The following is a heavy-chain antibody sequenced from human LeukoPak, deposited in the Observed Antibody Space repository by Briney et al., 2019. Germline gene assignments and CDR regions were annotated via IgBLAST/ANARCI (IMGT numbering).Heavy chain of an antibody. J-gene: IGHJ3*02. D-gene: IGHD1-26*01. CDR2: IIPIFGTA. V-gene: IGHV1-69*05. CDR1: GGTFSSYA. CDR3: ARRVPRYQNDDAFDI. Sequence: ASVKVSCKASGGTFSSYAISWVRQAPGQGPEWMGRIIPIFGTANYAQKFQGRVTITTDESTSTAYMELSSLRSEDTAVYYCARRVPRYQNDDAFDIWGQGTMVTVSS.